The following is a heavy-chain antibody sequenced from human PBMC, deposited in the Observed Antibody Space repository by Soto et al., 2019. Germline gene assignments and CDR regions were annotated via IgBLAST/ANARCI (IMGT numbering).Heavy chain of an antibody. V-gene: IGHV4-30-4*01. J-gene: IGHJ4*02. CDR1: GGSISSGDYY. Sequence: QVQLQESGPGLVKPSQTLFLTCTVSGGSISSGDYYWSWIRQPPGKGLEWIGYIYYSGSTYYNPSLKSRVTISVDTSKNQFSLKLSSVTAADTAVYYCASNPVRFLEWLLFDYWGQGTLVTVSS. D-gene: IGHD3-3*01. CDR3: ASNPVRFLEWLLFDY. CDR2: IYYSGST.